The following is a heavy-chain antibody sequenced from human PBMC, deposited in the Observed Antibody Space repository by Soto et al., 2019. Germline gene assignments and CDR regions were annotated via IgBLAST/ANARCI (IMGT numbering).Heavy chain of an antibody. CDR3: AGILSLGGGAAAGFSHYPGKAL. D-gene: IGHD6-13*01. CDR2: IFSNDEK. V-gene: IGHV2-26*01. Sequence: QVTLKESGPVLVKPTETLTLTCTVSGFSLSNARMGVSWIRQPPGKALEWLAHIFSNDEKSYSTSLKSRLTIPKDPPKSQVVLTMTNRDPVDKAKFYCAGILSLGGGAAAGFSHYPGKALGGQGTTVPV. J-gene: IGHJ6*02. CDR1: GFSLSNARMG.